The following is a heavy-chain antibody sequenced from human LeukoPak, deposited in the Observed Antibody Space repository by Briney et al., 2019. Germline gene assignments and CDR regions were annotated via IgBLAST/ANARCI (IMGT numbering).Heavy chain of an antibody. CDR1: GFTFSSYA. CDR2: ISGSGGST. V-gene: IGHV3-23*01. J-gene: IGHJ3*02. CDR3: AKDSGDFWSAYDAFDI. Sequence: PGGSLRLSCAASGFTFSSYAMSWVRQAPRKGLEWVSAISGSGGSTYYADSVKGRFTISRDNSKNTLYLQMNSLRAEDTAVYYCAKDSGDFWSAYDAFDIWGQGTMVTVSS. D-gene: IGHD3-3*01.